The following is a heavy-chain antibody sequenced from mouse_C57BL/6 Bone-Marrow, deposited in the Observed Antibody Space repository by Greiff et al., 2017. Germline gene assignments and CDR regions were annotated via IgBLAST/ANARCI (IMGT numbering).Heavy chain of an antibody. V-gene: IGHV2-9*01. CDR1: GFSLTSYG. Sequence: VMLVESGPGLVAPSQSLSITCTVSGFSLTSYGVDWVRQPPGKGLEWLGVIWGGGSTNYNSALMSRLRISKDNSKSQVFLKMNSLQTDDTAMYYCAILTTVVAKGAMDYWGQGTSVTVSS. CDR2: IWGGGST. CDR3: AILTTVVAKGAMDY. D-gene: IGHD1-1*01. J-gene: IGHJ4*01.